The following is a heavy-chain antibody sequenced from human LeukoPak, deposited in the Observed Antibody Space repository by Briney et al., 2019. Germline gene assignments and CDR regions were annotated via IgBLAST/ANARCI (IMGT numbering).Heavy chain of an antibody. CDR3: ASQGYCSGGSCYPTYYYGMDV. CDR1: GGSISGTDLY. CDR2: IHSSGNS. D-gene: IGHD2-15*01. Sequence: ASETLSLTCTVSGGSISGTDLYWGWIRQLPGKGLEWIGNIHSSGNSFCNPSLKSRVTISVDTSKNQFSLKLSSVTAADTAVYYCASQGYCSGGSCYPTYYYGMDVWGQGTTVTVSS. J-gene: IGHJ6*02. V-gene: IGHV4-39*01.